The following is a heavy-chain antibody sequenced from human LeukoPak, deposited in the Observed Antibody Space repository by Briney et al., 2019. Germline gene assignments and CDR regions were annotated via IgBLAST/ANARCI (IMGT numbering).Heavy chain of an antibody. CDR1: GGSFSGYY. CDR2: INHSGST. Sequence: PSETLSLTCAVYGGSFSGYYWSWIRQPPGKGLEWIGEINHSGSTNYNPSLKSRVTISVDTSKNQFSLKLSSVTAADTAVYYCARLHQYYYGMDVWGQGTTVTVSS. J-gene: IGHJ6*02. V-gene: IGHV4-34*01. CDR3: ARLHQYYYGMDV.